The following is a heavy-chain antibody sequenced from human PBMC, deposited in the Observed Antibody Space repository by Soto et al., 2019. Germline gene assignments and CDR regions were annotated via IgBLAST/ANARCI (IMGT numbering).Heavy chain of an antibody. CDR1: GFTFSSYA. J-gene: IGHJ4*02. CDR2: ISYDGSDK. CDR3: AKVGHRIMITFGGVIAGPLDY. V-gene: IGHV3-30-3*01. D-gene: IGHD3-16*02. Sequence: GGSLRLSCAASGFTFSSYALHWVRQAPGKGLEWVALISYDGSDKDYADSVKGRFTISRDNSKNTLYLQMNSLRAEDTAVYYCAKVGHRIMITFGGVIAGPLDYWGQGTLVTVSS.